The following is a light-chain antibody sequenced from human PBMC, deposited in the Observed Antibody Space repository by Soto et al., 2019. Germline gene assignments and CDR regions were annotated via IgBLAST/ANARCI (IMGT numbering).Light chain of an antibody. CDR2: WAS. V-gene: IGKV4-1*01. CDR3: QQYYSSPWT. J-gene: IGKJ1*01. Sequence: DIVMTQSPDSLAVSLGERATINCKSSQSVLYSSNNKNYLAWYQQKPRQPPKLLIYWASTRDSGVPERFSGSGSGTDFTLTIRSLQAEDVAVYYCQQYYSSPWTFGQGTKVDIK. CDR1: QSVLYSSNNKNY.